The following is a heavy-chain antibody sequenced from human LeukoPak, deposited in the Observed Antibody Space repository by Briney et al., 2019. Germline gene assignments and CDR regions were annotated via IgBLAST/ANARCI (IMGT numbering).Heavy chain of an antibody. Sequence: GGSLRLSCAASGFTFSDYYMSWIRQAPGKGLEWVSYISSSGGTIYYADSVKGRFTISRDNAKNSLYLQMNSLRAEDTAVYYCAREPPILRWLQQLDYWGQGTLVTVSS. V-gene: IGHV3-11*04. J-gene: IGHJ4*02. CDR3: AREPPILRWLQQLDY. CDR1: GFTFSDYY. CDR2: ISSSGGTI. D-gene: IGHD5-24*01.